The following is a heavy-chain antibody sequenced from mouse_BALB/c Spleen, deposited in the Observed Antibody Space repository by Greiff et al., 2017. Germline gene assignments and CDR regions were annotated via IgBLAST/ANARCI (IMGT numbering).Heavy chain of an antibody. Sequence: EVQVVESGGGLVQPGGSLKLSCAASGFTFSSYTMSWVRQTPEKRLEWVAYISNGGGSTYYPDTVKGRFTISRDNAKNTLYLQMSSLKSEDTAMYYCARHVSSTMITRSRPYAMDDWGQGTSVTVSS. D-gene: IGHD2-4*01. CDR1: GFTFSSYT. CDR3: ARHVSSTMITRSRPYAMDD. J-gene: IGHJ4*01. CDR2: ISNGGGST. V-gene: IGHV5-12-2*01.